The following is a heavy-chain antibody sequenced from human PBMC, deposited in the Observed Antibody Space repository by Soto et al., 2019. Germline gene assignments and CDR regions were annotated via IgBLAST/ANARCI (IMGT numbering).Heavy chain of an antibody. Sequence: QVQLVESGGGVVQPGRSLRLSCAASGFTFSSYAMHWVRQAPGKGLEWVAVISYDGSNKYYADSVKGRFTISRDNCKNTLYLQMNSLRAEDTAVYYCARLPPWIPDYWGQGTLVTVSS. V-gene: IGHV3-30-3*01. CDR3: ARLPPWIPDY. D-gene: IGHD5-18*01. CDR1: GFTFSSYA. J-gene: IGHJ4*02. CDR2: ISYDGSNK.